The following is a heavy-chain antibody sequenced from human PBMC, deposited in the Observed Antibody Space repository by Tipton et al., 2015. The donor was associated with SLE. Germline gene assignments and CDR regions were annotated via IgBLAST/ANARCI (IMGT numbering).Heavy chain of an antibody. CDR3: ARDGYSYPFDY. J-gene: IGHJ4*02. V-gene: IGHV4-34*01. D-gene: IGHD5-18*01. CDR1: GGSFSGYY. CDR2: INHSGST. Sequence: LRLSCAVYGGSFSGYYWSWIRQPPGKGLEWIGEINHSGSTNYNPSLKSRVTISVDTSKNQFSLKLSSVTAADTAVYYCARDGYSYPFDYWGQGTLVTVSS.